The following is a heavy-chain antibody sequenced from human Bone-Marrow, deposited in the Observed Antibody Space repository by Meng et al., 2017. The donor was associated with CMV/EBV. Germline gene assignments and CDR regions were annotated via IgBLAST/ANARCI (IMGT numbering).Heavy chain of an antibody. CDR2: ISSSSSYI. D-gene: IGHD3-9*01. CDR1: GFTFSSYS. V-gene: IGHV3-21*01. J-gene: IGHJ4*02. CDR3: AGYYDILTGYSRFDY. Sequence: GESLKISCAASGFTFSSYSMNWVRQAPGKGLEWVSSISSSSSYIYYADSVKGRFTISRDNAKNSLYLQMNSLRAEDTAVYYCAGYYDILTGYSRFDYWGQGNLVTVYS.